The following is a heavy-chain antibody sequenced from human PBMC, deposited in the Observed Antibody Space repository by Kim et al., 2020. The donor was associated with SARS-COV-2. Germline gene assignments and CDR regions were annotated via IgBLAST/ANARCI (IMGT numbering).Heavy chain of an antibody. J-gene: IGHJ6*01. V-gene: IGHV3-21*01. CDR3: ARDHPSSTHSTGGSYYY. CDR1: GFTFSSCS. Sequence: GGSLRLSCAASGFTFSSCSMNWVRQAPGKGLEWVSSISSSSSYIYYADSMKGRFTIPSDNAKNSLDLQMNSLRAEDTAIYYCARDHPSSTHSTGGSYYY. CDR2: ISSSSSYI. D-gene: IGHD2-2*01.